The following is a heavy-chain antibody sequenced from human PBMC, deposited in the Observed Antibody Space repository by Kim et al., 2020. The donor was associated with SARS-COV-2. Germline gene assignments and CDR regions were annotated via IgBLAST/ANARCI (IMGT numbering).Heavy chain of an antibody. CDR2: IYYSGST. CDR1: GGSISSYY. V-gene: IGHV4-59*13. Sequence: SETLSLTCTVSGGSISSYYWSWIRQPPGKGLEWIGYIYYSGSTNYNPSLKSRVTISVDTSKNQFSLKLSSVTAADTAVYYCARDLGSIAAAANYYYYYGMDVWGQGTTVTVSS. D-gene: IGHD6-13*01. J-gene: IGHJ6*02. CDR3: ARDLGSIAAAANYYYYYGMDV.